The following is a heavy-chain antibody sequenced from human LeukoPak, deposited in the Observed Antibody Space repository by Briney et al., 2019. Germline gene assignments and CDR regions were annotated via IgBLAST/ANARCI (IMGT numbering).Heavy chain of an antibody. CDR1: GGSISSYY. J-gene: IGHJ4*02. V-gene: IGHV4-59*12. CDR3: ARRPNGRTTVTTRYFDY. D-gene: IGHD4-17*01. Sequence: SETLSLTCTVSGGSISSYYWSWIRQPPGKGLEWIGYIYYSGSTNYNPSLKSRVTISVDTSKNQFSLKLSSVTAADTAVYYCARRPNGRTTVTTRYFDYWGQGTLVTVSS. CDR2: IYYSGST.